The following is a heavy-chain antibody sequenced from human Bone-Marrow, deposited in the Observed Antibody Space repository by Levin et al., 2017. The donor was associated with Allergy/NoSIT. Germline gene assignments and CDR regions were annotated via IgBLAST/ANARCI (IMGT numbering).Heavy chain of an antibody. J-gene: IGHJ6*03. CDR3: ARDGVVSYYDFWSGYYTNYYDYMDV. V-gene: IGHV3-21*01. Sequence: GGSLRLSCAASGFTFSSYSMNWVRQAPGKGLEWVSSISSSSSYIYYADSVKGRFTISRDNAKNSLYLQMNSLRAEDTAVYYCARDGVVSYYDFWSGYYTNYYDYMDVWGKGTTVTVSS. D-gene: IGHD3-3*01. CDR2: ISSSSSYI. CDR1: GFTFSSYS.